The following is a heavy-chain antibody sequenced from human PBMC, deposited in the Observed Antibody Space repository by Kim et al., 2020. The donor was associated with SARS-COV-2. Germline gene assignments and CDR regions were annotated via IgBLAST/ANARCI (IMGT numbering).Heavy chain of an antibody. Sequence: AAPVKGRLTNSRDNAKNSLYLQMNSLRAEDTAVYYCARVHPRNSQPGGHWGQGTLVTVSS. CDR3: ARVHPRNSQPGGH. D-gene: IGHD1-7*01. J-gene: IGHJ4*02. V-gene: IGHV3-11*04.